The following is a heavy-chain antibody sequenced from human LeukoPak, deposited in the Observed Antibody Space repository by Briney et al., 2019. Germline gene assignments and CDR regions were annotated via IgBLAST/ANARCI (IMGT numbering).Heavy chain of an antibody. D-gene: IGHD2/OR15-2a*01. J-gene: IGHJ4*02. CDR3: ARGGFYYFDY. CDR1: GFTFTSFA. CDR2: ISRSGVAT. V-gene: IGHV3-23*01. Sequence: GGTLRLSCAASGFTFTSFAMSWVRQAPGKGLEWVSTISRSGVATYYANSVKGRFTISRDNSKNTVYLQMNNLRAEDTAVYYCARGGFYYFDYWGQGTLVTVSS.